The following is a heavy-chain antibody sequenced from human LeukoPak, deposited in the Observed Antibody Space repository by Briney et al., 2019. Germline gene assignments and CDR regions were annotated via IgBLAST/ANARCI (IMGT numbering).Heavy chain of an antibody. CDR2: ISAYNGNT. Sequence: SVPVTCKASLCTPTNYVLGWVRQPPGQGLEWMGWISAYNGNTNYPQKLQGRATMTTDTSTSTAYTEPRDQTSDDAAGYYCACVEIVGGTRRFDYWGQGTLVTVSS. J-gene: IGHJ4*02. CDR3: ACVEIVGGTRRFDY. CDR1: LCTPTNYV. D-gene: IGHD6-19*01. V-gene: IGHV1-18*01.